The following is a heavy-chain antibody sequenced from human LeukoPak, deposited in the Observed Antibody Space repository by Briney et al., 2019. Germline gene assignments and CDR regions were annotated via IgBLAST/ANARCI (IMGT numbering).Heavy chain of an antibody. CDR2: INPSGGST. CDR3: ARGRGPSYYDSSGLQH. D-gene: IGHD3-22*01. V-gene: IGHV1-46*01. J-gene: IGHJ1*01. CDR1: GYTFTSYY. Sequence: ASVKVSCKASGYTFTSYYMHWVRQAPVQGLEWMGIINPSGGSTSYAQKFQGRVTMTRDTSTSTVYMELSSLRSEDTAVYYCARGRGPSYYDSSGLQHWGQGTLVTVSS.